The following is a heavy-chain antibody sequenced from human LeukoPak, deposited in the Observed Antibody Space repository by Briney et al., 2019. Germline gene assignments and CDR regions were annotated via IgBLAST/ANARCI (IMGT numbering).Heavy chain of an antibody. Sequence: PGGSLRLSCEASGFIFSSYEMSWVRQAPGKGLEWVSVIYSGGSTYYADSVKGRFTISRDNSKNTLYLQMNSLRAEDTAVYYCAKPLLWFGELSGFDYWGQGTLVTVSS. J-gene: IGHJ4*02. CDR3: AKPLLWFGELSGFDY. CDR2: IYSGGST. V-gene: IGHV3-66*02. CDR1: GFIFSSYE. D-gene: IGHD3-10*01.